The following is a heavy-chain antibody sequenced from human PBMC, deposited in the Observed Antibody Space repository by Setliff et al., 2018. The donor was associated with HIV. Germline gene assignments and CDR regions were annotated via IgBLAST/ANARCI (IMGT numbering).Heavy chain of an antibody. CDR2: IYMRGGT. CDR1: GGSIISEISW. Sequence: SETLSLTCTVSGGSIISEISWWARIRQPAGKGPEWLGQIYMRGGTDYNPSLEGRVPISLDTSKNQFSLKLTSVTAADTAVYYCAIDHVTNIAESGYGYTRIDPWGPGISVTVSS. CDR3: AIDHVTNIAESGYGYTRIDP. V-gene: IGHV4-61*09. D-gene: IGHD5-18*01. J-gene: IGHJ5*02.